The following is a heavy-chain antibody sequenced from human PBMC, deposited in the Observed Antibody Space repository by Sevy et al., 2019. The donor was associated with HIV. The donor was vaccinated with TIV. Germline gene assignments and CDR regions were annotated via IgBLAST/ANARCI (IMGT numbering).Heavy chain of an antibody. CDR1: GFTFSSYE. D-gene: IGHD3-22*01. CDR3: ARDYYDSSGYYIYFDY. Sequence: GGSLRLSCEVSGFTFSSYEMNWVRQAPGKGLEWVSYISSSGSTIYYADSVKGRFTISRDNAKNSMYLQMNSLRAEDTAVYYCARDYYDSSGYYIYFDYWGQGTLVTVSS. V-gene: IGHV3-48*03. J-gene: IGHJ4*02. CDR2: ISSSGSTI.